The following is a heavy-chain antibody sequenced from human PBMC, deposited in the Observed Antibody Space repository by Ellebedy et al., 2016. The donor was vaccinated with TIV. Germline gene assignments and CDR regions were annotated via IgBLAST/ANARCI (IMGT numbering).Heavy chain of an antibody. CDR1: GYNFAKFW. CDR3: ARHPDSLLDY. J-gene: IGHJ4*02. CDR2: IYPGDSDT. Sequence: ASVKVSCKGSGYNFAKFWIGWVRQMPGKGLEWMGIIYPGDSDTRYSPSFQGQVTISADKSISTTYLQWSSLKASDTAMYYCARHPDSLLDYWGQGTLVTVSS. V-gene: IGHV5-51*01. D-gene: IGHD2-15*01.